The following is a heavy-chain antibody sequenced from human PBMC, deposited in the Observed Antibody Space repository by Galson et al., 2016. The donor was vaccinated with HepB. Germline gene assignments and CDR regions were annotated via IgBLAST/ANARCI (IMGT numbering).Heavy chain of an antibody. CDR2: ISWNTGSR. J-gene: IGHJ4*02. Sequence: SLRLSCAASGFTFDDYAMRWVRQAPGKGLEWVSGISWNTGSRVYADSVKGRFTISRDNAKNSLYLQMSSLRAEDTALYYCAKGFSDYSDYGQYYFDYWGPGTLVTVSS. V-gene: IGHV3-9*01. CDR1: GFTFDDYA. CDR3: AKGFSDYSDYGQYYFDY. D-gene: IGHD4-11*01.